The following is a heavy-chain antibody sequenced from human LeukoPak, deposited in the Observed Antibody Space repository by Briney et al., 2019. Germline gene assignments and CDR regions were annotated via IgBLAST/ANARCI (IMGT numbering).Heavy chain of an antibody. CDR3: AASLIAARLRIPL. V-gene: IGHV3-23*01. J-gene: IGHJ4*02. CDR1: GFTFSSYA. Sequence: GGSLRLSCAATGFTFSSYAMSWVRQAPGKGLEWVSAISGSGGSTYYADSVKGRFTISRDNSKNTLYLQMNSLRAEDTAVYYCAASLIAARLRIPLWGQGTLVTVSS. D-gene: IGHD6-6*01. CDR2: ISGSGGST.